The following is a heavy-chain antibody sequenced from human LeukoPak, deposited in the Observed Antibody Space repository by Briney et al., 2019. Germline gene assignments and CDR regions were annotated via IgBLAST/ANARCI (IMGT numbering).Heavy chain of an antibody. V-gene: IGHV3-74*01. D-gene: IGHD3-10*01. CDR1: GFTFSSYD. J-gene: IGHJ6*02. CDR3: ARAGPMAYYYGMDV. CDR2: INSDGSST. Sequence: PGGSLRLSCAASGFTFSSYDMHWVRQAPGKGLVWVSRINSDGSSTSYADSVKGRFTISRDNAKNTLYLQMNSLRAEDTAVYYCARAGPMAYYYGMDVWGQGTTVTVSS.